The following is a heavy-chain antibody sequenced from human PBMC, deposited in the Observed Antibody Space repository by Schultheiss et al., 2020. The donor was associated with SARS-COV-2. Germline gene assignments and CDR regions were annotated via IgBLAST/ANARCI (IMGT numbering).Heavy chain of an antibody. V-gene: IGHV4-39*02. D-gene: IGHD6-6*01. CDR2: IYHSGST. J-gene: IGHJ5*02. Sequence: SETLSLTCTVSGGSISSSSYYWGWIRQPPGKGLEWIGEIYHSGSTNYNPSLKSRVTISVDTSKNQFSLKLSSVTAADTALYYCARDRIAARPSSSGSIQISWFDPWGQGTLVTVSS. CDR3: ARDRIAARPSSSGSIQISWFDP. CDR1: GGSISSSSYY.